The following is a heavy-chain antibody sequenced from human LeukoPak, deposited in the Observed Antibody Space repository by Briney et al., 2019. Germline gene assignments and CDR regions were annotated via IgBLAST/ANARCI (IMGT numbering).Heavy chain of an antibody. CDR1: GFTFDDYA. V-gene: IGHV3-9*01. CDR2: INWNSDSI. D-gene: IGHD1-26*01. Sequence: GGSLRLSCAVSGFTFDDYAMHWVRQVPGKGLEWVSGINWNSDSIGYADSVKGRFTTSRDNAKNSLYLQMNSLRAEDTAVYYCAKDMGLTSGSYYPGLDYWGQGTLVTVSS. J-gene: IGHJ4*02. CDR3: AKDMGLTSGSYYPGLDY.